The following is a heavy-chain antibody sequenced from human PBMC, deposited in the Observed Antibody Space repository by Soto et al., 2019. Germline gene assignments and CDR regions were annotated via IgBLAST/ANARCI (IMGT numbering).Heavy chain of an antibody. CDR1: GYSFTSYW. J-gene: IGHJ6*02. D-gene: IGHD3-10*01. CDR2: IYPGDSDT. Sequence: GESLKISCKGSGYSFTSYWIGWVRQMPGKGLEWMGIIYPGDSDTSYSPSFQGQVAISADKSISTAYLQWSSLKATDTAMYYCARSMVWVAAREYYYYGMDVWGQGTTVTVSS. V-gene: IGHV5-51*01. CDR3: ARSMVWVAAREYYYYGMDV.